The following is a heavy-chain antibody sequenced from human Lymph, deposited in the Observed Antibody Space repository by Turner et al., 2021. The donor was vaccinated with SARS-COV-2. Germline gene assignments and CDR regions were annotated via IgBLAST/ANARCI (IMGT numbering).Heavy chain of an antibody. D-gene: IGHD1-26*01. CDR1: GGTFSSYA. CDR2: IIPMFGIA. J-gene: IGHJ5*02. Sequence: QVYLVQSGAEVKKPGSSVKVSCKASGGTFSSYAISWVRQAPGQGLEWMGRIIPMFGIANYAQKFQGRVTITADKSTSTAYMELSSLRSEDTAVYYCARGRLDSFGGGYYSWFDPWGQGTLVTVSS. V-gene: IGHV1-69*04. CDR3: ARGRLDSFGGGYYSWFDP.